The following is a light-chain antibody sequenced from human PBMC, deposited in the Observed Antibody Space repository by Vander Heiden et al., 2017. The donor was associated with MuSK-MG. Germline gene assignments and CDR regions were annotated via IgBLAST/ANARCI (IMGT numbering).Light chain of an antibody. CDR3: GTWDSSLSAYV. CDR1: SSNIGKHD. Sequence: QSVLTQPPSVSAAPGQKVTISCSGSSSNIGKHDVCWYQQLPGTAPKLLIYYNNRRPSGIPDRFSGSKAGISATLAITGLQTGDEADYYCGTWDSSLSAYVFGTGTKVTVL. V-gene: IGLV1-51*01. CDR2: YNN. J-gene: IGLJ1*01.